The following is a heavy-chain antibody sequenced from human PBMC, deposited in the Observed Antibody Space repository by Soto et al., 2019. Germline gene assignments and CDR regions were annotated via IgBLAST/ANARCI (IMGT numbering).Heavy chain of an antibody. D-gene: IGHD6-13*01. Sequence: QVQLQESGPGLVKPSETLSLTCTVSGGSVSSGSYYWSWIRQPPGKGLEWIGYIYYSGSTNYNPSLKSRVTISVDTSKNQFSLKLSSVTAADTAVYYCARGTSSLALNWFDPWGQGTLVTVSP. CDR3: ARGTSSLALNWFDP. CDR2: IYYSGST. J-gene: IGHJ5*02. V-gene: IGHV4-61*01. CDR1: GGSVSSGSYY.